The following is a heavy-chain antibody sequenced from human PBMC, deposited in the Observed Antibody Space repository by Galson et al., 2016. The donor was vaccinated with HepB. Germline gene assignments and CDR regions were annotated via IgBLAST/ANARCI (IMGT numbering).Heavy chain of an antibody. CDR2: INPYTTDT. Sequence: SVKVSCKASGYIFTSFGIAWVRQAPGQGLEWMGWINPYTTDTNYAQNFRGRPTMTTNTSTNTAYMELRRLTSDNTALYYCARTGSKSSGWYLASWGQGTPVTVSS. J-gene: IGHJ4*02. CDR1: GYIFTSFG. D-gene: IGHD6-19*01. V-gene: IGHV1-18*01. CDR3: ARTGSKSSGWYLAS.